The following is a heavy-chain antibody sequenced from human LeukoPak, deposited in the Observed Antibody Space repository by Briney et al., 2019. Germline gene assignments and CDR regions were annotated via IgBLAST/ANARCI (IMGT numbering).Heavy chain of an antibody. Sequence: GASVKVSCKASGYTFTRYGISWERQAPGQGLQWLGWISASNGNTNYAQKFRDRVTMSTDTSTGTAYLDVRSLTSDDTAVYYCARDHSNWNYAPDFWGQGTLVIVSS. CDR3: ARDHSNWNYAPDF. J-gene: IGHJ4*02. CDR1: GYTFTRYG. V-gene: IGHV1-18*01. D-gene: IGHD1-7*01. CDR2: ISASNGNT.